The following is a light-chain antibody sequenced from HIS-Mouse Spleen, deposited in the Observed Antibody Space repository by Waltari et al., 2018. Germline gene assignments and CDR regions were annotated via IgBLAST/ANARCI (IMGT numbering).Light chain of an antibody. J-gene: IGLJ3*02. Sequence: SYELTQPPSVSVSLGQMARITCSGEALPKKYAYWYQQKPGQFPVLVIYKDSERPSGMPERVSGSSSGTIVTLTISGVQAEDEADYYCLSADSSGTWVFGGGTKLTVL. CDR3: LSADSSGTWV. V-gene: IGLV3-16*01. CDR1: ALPKKY. CDR2: KDS.